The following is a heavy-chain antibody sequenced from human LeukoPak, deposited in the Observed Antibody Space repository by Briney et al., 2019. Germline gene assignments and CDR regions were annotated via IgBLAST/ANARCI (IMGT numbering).Heavy chain of an antibody. CDR1: GYTFTGYY. CDR3: ARASDCSSTSCYAD. Sequence: ASVKVSCKASGYTFTGYYMHWVRQAPGQGLEWMGWINPNSGGTNYAQKFQGRVTMTRDTSISTAYMELSRLRSDDTAVYYCARASDCSSTSCYADWGQGTLVTVSS. CDR2: INPNSGGT. V-gene: IGHV1-2*02. J-gene: IGHJ4*02. D-gene: IGHD2-2*01.